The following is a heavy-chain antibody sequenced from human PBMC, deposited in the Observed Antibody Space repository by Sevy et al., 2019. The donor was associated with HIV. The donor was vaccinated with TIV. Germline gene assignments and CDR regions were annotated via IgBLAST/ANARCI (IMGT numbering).Heavy chain of an antibody. CDR1: GFTFSSYW. V-gene: IGHV3-7*01. Sequence: GGSLRLSCAASGFTFSSYWMSWVRQAPGKGLEWVANIKQDGSEKYYVDSVKSRFTISRDNAKKSLYLERNSLRDEDTAVYYGARESGYYYSGTSCSSYVKEYSYGMDIWGQGTSVTASS. J-gene: IGHJ6*02. D-gene: IGHD2-2*01. CDR3: ARESGYYYSGTSCSSYVKEYSYGMDI. CDR2: IKQDGSEK.